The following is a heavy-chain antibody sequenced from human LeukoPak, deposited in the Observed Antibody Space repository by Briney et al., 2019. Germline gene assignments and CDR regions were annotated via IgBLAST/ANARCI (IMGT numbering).Heavy chain of an antibody. D-gene: IGHD3-22*01. CDR1: GYSFTSYY. V-gene: IGHV1-46*04. Sequence: ASVTVSCKASGYSFTSYYVHCVRQAPGQGLEWVGVINPSDGGTISAQKLQDRVALTRDTSTSTVYMEMSSLKSDDTAVYYCAGGPLLGYDTNDSGFDIWGQGTLVTVSP. CDR3: AGGPLLGYDTNDSGFDI. CDR2: INPSDGGT. J-gene: IGHJ3*02.